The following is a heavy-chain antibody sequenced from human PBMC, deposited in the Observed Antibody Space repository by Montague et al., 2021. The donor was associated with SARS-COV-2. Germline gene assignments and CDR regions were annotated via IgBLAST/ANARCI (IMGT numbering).Heavy chain of an antibody. V-gene: IGHV4-30-4*08. CDR3: ARYCMVASSAPLAVDY. D-gene: IGHD2-15*01. J-gene: IGHJ4*02. Sequence: TLSLTCTVSGGSISSGDYYWSWIRQPPGKGLEWIGYIYYSGSTYYNPSLKSRVTISVDTSKNQFSLKLSSVTAADTAVYYCARYCMVASSAPLAVDYWGQGTLVTVSS. CDR1: GGSISSGDYY. CDR2: IYYSGST.